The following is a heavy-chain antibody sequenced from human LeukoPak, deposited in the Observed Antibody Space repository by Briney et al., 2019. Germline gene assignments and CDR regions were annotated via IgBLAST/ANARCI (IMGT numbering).Heavy chain of an antibody. CDR1: GYTFTSYY. J-gene: IGHJ5*02. D-gene: IGHD2-15*01. Sequence: ASVNVSCKASGYTFTSYYMHWVRQAPGQGLEWMGIINPSGGSTSYAQKFQGRVTMTRDMSTSTVYMELSSLRSEDTAVYYCASAEGTGYCSGGSCYAGWFDPWGQGTLVTVSS. CDR3: ASAEGTGYCSGGSCYAGWFDP. V-gene: IGHV1-46*01. CDR2: INPSGGST.